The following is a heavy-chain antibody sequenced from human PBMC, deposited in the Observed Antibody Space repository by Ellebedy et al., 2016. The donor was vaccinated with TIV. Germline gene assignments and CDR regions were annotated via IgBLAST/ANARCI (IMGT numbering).Heavy chain of an antibody. CDR1: EFTFSTYH. CDR3: ARELGGSGGSDFDY. V-gene: IGHV3-33*01. D-gene: IGHD2-15*01. Sequence: GESLKISCAASEFTFSTYHMHWVRQAPGKVLEWVADIWYYGTAKFYAESVKGRFTISRDNSKNTLYLEMNSLRADDTALYYCARELGGSGGSDFDYWGQGTLVTVSS. CDR2: IWYYGTAK. J-gene: IGHJ4*02.